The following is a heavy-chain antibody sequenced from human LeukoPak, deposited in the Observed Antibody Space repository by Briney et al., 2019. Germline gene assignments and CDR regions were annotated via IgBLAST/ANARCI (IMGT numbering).Heavy chain of an antibody. CDR3: ARSGYGDFDY. CDR2: IHSNPKTI. V-gene: IGHV3-11*01. CDR1: GFTFRDYQ. J-gene: IGHJ4*02. D-gene: IGHD5-12*01. Sequence: GGSLRLSCEGSGFTFRDYQMSWIRQAPGKGLEWISYIHSNPKTIYYADSAKGRLTISRANAKNSLYLQMNSLRVDDTAVYYCARSGYGDFDYWGQGARVTVSS.